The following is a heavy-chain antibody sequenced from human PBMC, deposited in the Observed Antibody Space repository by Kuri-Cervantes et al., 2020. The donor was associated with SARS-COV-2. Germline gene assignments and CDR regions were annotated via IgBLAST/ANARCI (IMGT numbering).Heavy chain of an antibody. V-gene: IGHV5-51*01. J-gene: IGHJ4*02. CDR2: IYPGDSDT. CDR1: GYSFTSYW. CDR3: ARFGDWEYFSGGSCYPWYFDY. Sequence: GESLKISCQGSGYSFTSYWIGWVRQMPGKSLEWMGIIYPGDSDTRYRPSFQGQVTISTDKSISTAYLQWSSLKASDTAMYYCARFGDWEYFSGGSCYPWYFDYWGQGTLVTVSS. D-gene: IGHD2-15*01.